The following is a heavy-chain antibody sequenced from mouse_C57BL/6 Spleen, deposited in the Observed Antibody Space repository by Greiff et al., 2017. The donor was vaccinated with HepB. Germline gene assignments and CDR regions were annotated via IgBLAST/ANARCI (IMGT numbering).Heavy chain of an antibody. CDR3: TRWLLPLYAMDY. J-gene: IGHJ4*01. D-gene: IGHD2-3*01. V-gene: IGHV1-15*01. CDR2: IDPETGGT. CDR1: GYTFTDYE. Sequence: VQLQQSGAELVRPGASVTLSCKASGYTFTDYEMHWVKQTPVHGLEWIGAIDPETGGTAYNQKFKGKAILTADKSSSTAYMELRSLTSEDSAVYYCTRWLLPLYAMDYWGQGTSVTVSS.